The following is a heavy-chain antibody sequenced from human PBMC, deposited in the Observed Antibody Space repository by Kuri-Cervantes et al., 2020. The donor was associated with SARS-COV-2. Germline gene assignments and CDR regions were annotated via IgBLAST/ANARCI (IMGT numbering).Heavy chain of an antibody. J-gene: IGHJ4*02. CDR1: GFSFNIHT. V-gene: IGHV3-21*01. CDR2: ITSTGSAV. CDR3: ARDRKWWYY. Sequence: GESLKISCAASGFSFNIHTMYWVRQAPGKGLQWVSSITSTGSAVDYADSVKGRFTISRDNAKNSLYLQMNSLRAEDTAVYYCARDRKWWYYWGQGTLVTVSS. D-gene: IGHD2-15*01.